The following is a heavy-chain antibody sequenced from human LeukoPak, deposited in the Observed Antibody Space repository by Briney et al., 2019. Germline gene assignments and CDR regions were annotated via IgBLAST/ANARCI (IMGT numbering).Heavy chain of an antibody. CDR1: GGSFSGYY. CDR2: INHSGST. Sequence: PSETLSLTCAVYGGSFSGYYWSWIRQPPGKGLEWIGEINHSGSTNYNPSLKSRVTISVDTSKNQFSLKLSSVTAADTAVYYCAREAAVAGTTHWGLGTLVTVSS. J-gene: IGHJ4*02. V-gene: IGHV4-34*01. D-gene: IGHD6-19*01. CDR3: AREAAVAGTTH.